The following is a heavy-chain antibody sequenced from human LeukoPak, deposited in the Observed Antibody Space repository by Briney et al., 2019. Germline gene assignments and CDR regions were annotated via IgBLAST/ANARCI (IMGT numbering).Heavy chain of an antibody. CDR1: GYSFTSYW. Sequence: GESLKISCKGSGYSFTSYWIGWVRQMPGKGLEWMGIIYPGDSDTRYSPSFQGQVTISTDKSVSTAYLQWSSLKASDTAMYYCACILGRAVAGIFDYWGQGTLVAVSS. D-gene: IGHD6-19*01. J-gene: IGHJ4*02. V-gene: IGHV5-51*01. CDR3: ACILGRAVAGIFDY. CDR2: IYPGDSDT.